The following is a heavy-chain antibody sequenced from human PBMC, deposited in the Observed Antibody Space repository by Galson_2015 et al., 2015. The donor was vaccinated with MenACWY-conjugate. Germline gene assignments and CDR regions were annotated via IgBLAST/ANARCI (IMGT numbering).Heavy chain of an antibody. Sequence: SLRLSCAASGFTFSSHAMHWVRQAPGKGLEYVSAISSNGGSTYYADSVKGRFTISRDNSKNTLYLQMSSLRAEDTAVYYCVNGGDYESYFDYWGQGTLATVSS. J-gene: IGHJ4*02. CDR1: GFTFSSHA. D-gene: IGHD2-21*02. CDR3: VNGGDYESYFDY. V-gene: IGHV3-64D*06. CDR2: ISSNGGST.